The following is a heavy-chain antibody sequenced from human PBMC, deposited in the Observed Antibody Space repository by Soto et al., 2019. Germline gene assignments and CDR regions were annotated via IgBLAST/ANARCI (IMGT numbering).Heavy chain of an antibody. D-gene: IGHD6-13*01. V-gene: IGHV4-59*01. Sequence: SETLSLTCTVSGGSISSYYWSWIRQPPGKGLEWIGYIYYSGSTNYNPSLKSRVTISVDTSKNQFSLKLSSVTAADTAVYYCARGVGSSWFGPLFDYWGQGTLVTVSS. J-gene: IGHJ4*02. CDR3: ARGVGSSWFGPLFDY. CDR1: GGSISSYY. CDR2: IYYSGST.